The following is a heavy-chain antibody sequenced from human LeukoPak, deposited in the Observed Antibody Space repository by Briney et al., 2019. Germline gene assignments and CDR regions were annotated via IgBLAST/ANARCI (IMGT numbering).Heavy chain of an antibody. CDR1: GYTFTGYY. V-gene: IGHV1-2*02. Sequence: ASVKVSCKASGYTFTGYYMHWVRQAPGQGLEWMGWINPNSGGTNYAQKFQGRVTMTRDTSISTAYMELGRLRSDDTAVYYCARVTSTGRTFDIWGQGTMVTVSS. D-gene: IGHD4-17*01. CDR2: INPNSGGT. CDR3: ARVTSTGRTFDI. J-gene: IGHJ3*02.